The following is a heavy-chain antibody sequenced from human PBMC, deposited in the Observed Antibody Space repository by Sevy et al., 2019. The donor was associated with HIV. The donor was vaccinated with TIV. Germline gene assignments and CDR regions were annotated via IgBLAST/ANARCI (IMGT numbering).Heavy chain of an antibody. Sequence: GGCLRLSCAASGFTFRSYAMYWVRQAPGKGLEWVAVISYDGTNKYYADSLKGRFTISRDNSKNTLYLQMTSLRPEDTAVYYCARSWLREGGYYFDYWGQGTLVTVSS. V-gene: IGHV3-30-3*01. CDR1: GFTFRSYA. D-gene: IGHD5-12*01. CDR3: ARSWLREGGYYFDY. CDR2: ISYDGTNK. J-gene: IGHJ4*02.